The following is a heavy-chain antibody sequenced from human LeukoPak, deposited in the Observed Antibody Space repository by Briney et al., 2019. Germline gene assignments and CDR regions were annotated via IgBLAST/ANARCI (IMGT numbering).Heavy chain of an antibody. CDR1: GYTFTGYY. J-gene: IGHJ3*02. Sequence: ASVKVSCKASGYTFTGYYMHWVRQAPGQGLEWMGWINPNSGGTNYAQKFQGRVTMTRDTSISTAYMELSRLRSDDTAVYYCARDLGSSGYYLSRGDAFDIWGQGTLVTVSS. D-gene: IGHD3-22*01. CDR2: INPNSGGT. CDR3: ARDLGSSGYYLSRGDAFDI. V-gene: IGHV1-2*02.